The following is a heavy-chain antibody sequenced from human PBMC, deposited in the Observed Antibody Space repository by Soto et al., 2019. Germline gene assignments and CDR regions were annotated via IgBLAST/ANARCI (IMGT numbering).Heavy chain of an antibody. Sequence: GGSLRLSCAASGFTFSSYSMHWVRQAPGKGLEWVSSISSRSRSIYYADSQKGRFTISRDNTKNSLYLQMNSLRAEDTAVYYCAKDRVQLWPPYYYCGMDVWGQGTTVTVSS. D-gene: IGHD5-18*01. V-gene: IGHV3-21*01. CDR1: GFTFSSYS. J-gene: IGHJ6*02. CDR2: ISSRSRSI. CDR3: AKDRVQLWPPYYYCGMDV.